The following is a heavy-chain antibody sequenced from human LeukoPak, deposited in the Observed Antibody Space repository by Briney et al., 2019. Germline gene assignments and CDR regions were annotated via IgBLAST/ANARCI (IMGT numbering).Heavy chain of an antibody. CDR1: GFTFSDYY. D-gene: IGHD3-10*01. CDR2: ISSSGSTI. V-gene: IGHV3-11*01. Sequence: GGSLRLSCAASGFTFSDYYMSWIRQAPGKGLEWVSYISSSGSTICYADSVKGRFTISRDNAKNSLYLQMNSLRAEDTAVYYCARDRWFGELLSGLDYWGQGTLVTVSS. CDR3: ARDRWFGELLSGLDY. J-gene: IGHJ4*02.